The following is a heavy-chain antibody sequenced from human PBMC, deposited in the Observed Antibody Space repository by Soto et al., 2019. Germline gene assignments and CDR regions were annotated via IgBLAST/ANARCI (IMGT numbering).Heavy chain of an antibody. CDR3: ARMLGYSSEYYVDY. Sequence: QVQLQESGPGLVKPSQTLSLTCTFSGGSISSGGYYWSWIRQFPGKGLEWIGYIFYTGSTSYSPSLKSRLTMSVDTSKSQFSLRLSSVTAADTAVYFCARMLGYSSEYYVDYGGQGTLVTVSS. V-gene: IGHV4-31*03. CDR2: IFYTGST. CDR1: GGSISSGGYY. J-gene: IGHJ4*02. D-gene: IGHD5-18*01.